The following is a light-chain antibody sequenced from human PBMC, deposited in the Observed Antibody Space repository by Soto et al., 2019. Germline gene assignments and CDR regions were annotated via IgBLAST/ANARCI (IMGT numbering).Light chain of an antibody. CDR2: DAS. V-gene: IGKV1-33*01. CDR1: QDISNY. J-gene: IGKJ3*01. Sequence: DIQMTQSPSSLSASVGDRVTITCQASQDISNYLNWYQQKPGKAPKLLIYDASNLETGVPSRFSGSGSGTDFTFTIRSLQPEDIETYYCQHYDKLFTFGPGTKVDIK. CDR3: QHYDKLFT.